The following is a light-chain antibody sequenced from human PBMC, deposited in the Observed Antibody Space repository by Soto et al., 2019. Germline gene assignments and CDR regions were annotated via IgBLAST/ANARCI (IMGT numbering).Light chain of an antibody. CDR2: DTS. J-gene: IGKJ4*01. Sequence: EIVLTQSPATLSLSPGERATLSCRASQSVGSSLAWYQQKPGQAPRLLIYDTSNRATGIPARFSGSGSGTDFTLTISSLEPEDFAVYYCQQRSNWPLTFGGGTKWIS. CDR3: QQRSNWPLT. V-gene: IGKV3-11*01. CDR1: QSVGSS.